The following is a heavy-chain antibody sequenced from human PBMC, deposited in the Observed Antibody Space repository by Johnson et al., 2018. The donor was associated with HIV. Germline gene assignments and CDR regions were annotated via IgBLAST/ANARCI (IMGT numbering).Heavy chain of an antibody. Sequence: VQLVESGGGLVKPGGSLRLSCAASGFTFSDYYMSWIRQAPGKGLEWVSAISGSGGSTYYADSVKGRFTISRDNSKNTLYLQMNSLRAEDTAVYYCTKCIWGSSLIDAFDIWGQGTMVTVSS. V-gene: IGHV3-23*04. CDR1: GFTFSDYY. CDR3: TKCIWGSSLIDAFDI. J-gene: IGHJ3*02. D-gene: IGHD6-13*01. CDR2: ISGSGGST.